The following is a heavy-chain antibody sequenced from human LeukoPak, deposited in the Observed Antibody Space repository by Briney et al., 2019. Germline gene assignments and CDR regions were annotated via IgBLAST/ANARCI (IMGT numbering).Heavy chain of an antibody. Sequence: SETLSLTCTVSGGSMATHHWNWIRQTPGKGLEWIGYVLDSGRTKENPSLKSRVTLSADTSKNQLSLRLSSVTAADTAVYYCTTIKRGNIFGYFDFWGQGILVTVSS. V-gene: IGHV4-59*11. D-gene: IGHD5-18*01. CDR1: GGSMATHH. CDR2: VLDSGRT. CDR3: TTIKRGNIFGYFDF. J-gene: IGHJ4*02.